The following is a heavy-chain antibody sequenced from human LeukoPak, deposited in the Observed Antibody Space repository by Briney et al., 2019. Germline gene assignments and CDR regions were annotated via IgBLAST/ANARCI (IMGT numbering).Heavy chain of an antibody. Sequence: ASVKVSCKASGYTFTGYYMHWVRQAPGQGLEWMGWINPNSGGTNYAQKFQGRVTMTTDTSTSTAYMELRSLRSDDTAVYYCARKVIAARSGEYYFDYWGQGTLVTVSS. CDR3: ARKVIAARSGEYYFDY. J-gene: IGHJ4*02. CDR1: GYTFTGYY. V-gene: IGHV1-2*02. D-gene: IGHD6-6*01. CDR2: INPNSGGT.